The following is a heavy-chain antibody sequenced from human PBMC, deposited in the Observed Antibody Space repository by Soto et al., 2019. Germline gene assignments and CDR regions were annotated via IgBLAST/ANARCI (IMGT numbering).Heavy chain of an antibody. Sequence: QVQLVESGGGLVKPGGSLRLSCAASGFTFSDDYMSWIRQAPGKGLEWVSYINSSSSYTNYADSVKGRFTISRDNAKNALYLQMNSLRAEDTAVYYCARIIAAAGGRRYFDLWGGGTLVTVSS. CDR1: GFTFSDDY. CDR2: INSSSSYT. J-gene: IGHJ2*01. CDR3: ARIIAAAGGRRYFDL. D-gene: IGHD6-13*01. V-gene: IGHV3-11*05.